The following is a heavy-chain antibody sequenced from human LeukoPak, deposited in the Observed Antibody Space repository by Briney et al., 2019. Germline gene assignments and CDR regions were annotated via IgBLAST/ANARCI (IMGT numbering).Heavy chain of an antibody. D-gene: IGHD1-26*01. CDR3: ASSGSYRFDY. Sequence: GGSLRLSCAASGFTFSSYSMNWARQAPGKGLEWVSHITASGTAMFYADSVKGRFTISRDNAKNSLYLQMNSLRDEDTAVYYCASSGSYRFDYWGQGTLVTVSS. V-gene: IGHV3-48*02. J-gene: IGHJ4*02. CDR2: ITASGTAM. CDR1: GFTFSSYS.